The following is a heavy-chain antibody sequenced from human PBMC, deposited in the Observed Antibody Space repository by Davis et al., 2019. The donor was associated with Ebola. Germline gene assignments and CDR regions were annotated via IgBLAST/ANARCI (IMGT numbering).Heavy chain of an antibody. D-gene: IGHD3-9*01. CDR2: INPNSGGT. Sequence: ASVKVSCKASGYTFTGYYMHWVRQAPGQGLEWMGWINPNSGGTNYAQKLQGRVTMTTDTSTSTAYMELRSLRSDDTAVYYCARDGYDILTGYYHFDYWGQGTLVTVSS. CDR3: ARDGYDILTGYYHFDY. CDR1: GYTFTGYY. J-gene: IGHJ4*02. V-gene: IGHV1-2*02.